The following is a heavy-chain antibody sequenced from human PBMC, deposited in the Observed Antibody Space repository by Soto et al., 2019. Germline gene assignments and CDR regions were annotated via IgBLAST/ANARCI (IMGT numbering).Heavy chain of an antibody. V-gene: IGHV4-59*01. Sequence: PSETLSLTCTVSSGSTSKYYWSWIRQTPGKGLEWIGYIYYSGSTNYNPSLTSRVTISIDTSKNQFSLKLSSVTAADTAVYYCARGVYDGTGYHFWFDPWGQGTLVTVSS. CDR1: SGSTSKYY. CDR2: IYYSGST. CDR3: ARGVYDGTGYHFWFDP. J-gene: IGHJ5*02. D-gene: IGHD3-22*01.